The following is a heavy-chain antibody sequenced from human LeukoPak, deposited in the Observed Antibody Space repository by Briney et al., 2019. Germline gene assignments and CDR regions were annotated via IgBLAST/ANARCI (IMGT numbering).Heavy chain of an antibody. CDR1: GFTVSNNY. J-gene: IGHJ4*02. CDR2: VYTGGST. V-gene: IGHV3-66*01. Sequence: GGSLRLSCAASGFTVSNNYMSWVRQAPGKGLEWVSVVYTGGSTYYTDSVKGRFTISRDISKNTLYLQMSSLRAEDTAVYYCAREKQLWGGFDHWGQGILVTVSS. D-gene: IGHD5-18*01. CDR3: AREKQLWGGFDH.